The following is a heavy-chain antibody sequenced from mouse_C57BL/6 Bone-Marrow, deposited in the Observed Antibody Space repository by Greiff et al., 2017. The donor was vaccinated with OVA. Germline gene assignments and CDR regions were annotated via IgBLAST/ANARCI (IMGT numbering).Heavy chain of an antibody. CDR3: ARLDWEFAY. CDR2: IYPRSGNT. Sequence: QVQLQQSGAELARPGASVKLSCKASGYTFTSYGISWVKQRTGQGLEWIGEIYPRSGNTYYNEKFKGKATLTADKSSSTAYMELRSLTSEDSAVYFCARLDWEFAYWGQGTLVTVSA. CDR1: GYTFTSYG. J-gene: IGHJ3*01. D-gene: IGHD4-1*01. V-gene: IGHV1-81*01.